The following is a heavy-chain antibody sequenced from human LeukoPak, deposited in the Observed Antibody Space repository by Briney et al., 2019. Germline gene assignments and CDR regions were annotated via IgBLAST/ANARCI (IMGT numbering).Heavy chain of an antibody. CDR1: GGSISSYY. CDR2: IYTSGST. J-gene: IGHJ5*02. V-gene: IGHV4-4*07. Sequence: PSETLSLTCTVSGGSISSYYWSWIRQPAGKGLEWIGRIYTSGSTNYNPSLKSRVTISVDTSKNQFSLKLSSVTAADTAVYYCARDIVVVVAATYNWFDPWGQGTLVTVSS. CDR3: ARDIVVVVAATYNWFDP. D-gene: IGHD2-15*01.